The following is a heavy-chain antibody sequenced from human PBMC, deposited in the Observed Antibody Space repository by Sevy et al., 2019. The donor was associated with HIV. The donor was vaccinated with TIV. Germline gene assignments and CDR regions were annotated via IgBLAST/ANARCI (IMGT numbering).Heavy chain of an antibody. D-gene: IGHD1-26*01. J-gene: IGHJ6*02. Sequence: ASVKVSCKASGYTFTSYGISWVRQAPGQGLEWMGWISANNGNTNYAQKLQGRVTRTTDNSTSTAYMELRGLRSDDTAVYYCARDRSGSYYYYGMDVWGQGTTVTVSS. CDR1: GYTFTSYG. CDR3: ARDRSGSYYYYGMDV. V-gene: IGHV1-18*01. CDR2: ISANNGNT.